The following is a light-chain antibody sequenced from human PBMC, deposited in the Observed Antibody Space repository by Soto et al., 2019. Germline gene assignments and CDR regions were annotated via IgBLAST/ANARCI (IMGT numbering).Light chain of an antibody. CDR3: SLSYSGVRV. CDR1: TGTVTTSHY. V-gene: IGLV7-46*01. CDR2: DTD. J-gene: IGLJ3*02. Sequence: QAVVTQEPSLTVSPGGTVTFTCGSSTGTVTTSHYPYWFQQKPGQAPRTLIYDTDNKHSWTPARFSGSLVGGKPALTLSGAQPEDEADYYCSLSYSGVRVFGGGTKLTV.